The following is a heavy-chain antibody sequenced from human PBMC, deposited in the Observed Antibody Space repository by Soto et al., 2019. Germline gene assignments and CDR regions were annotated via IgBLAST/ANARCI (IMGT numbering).Heavy chain of an antibody. V-gene: IGHV5-51*01. CDR2: IYPPDSDT. J-gene: IGHJ4*02. CDR3: ARGMYYSDRSPFEF. CDR1: GYRFTSYW. D-gene: IGHD4-17*01. Sequence: GESLKISCKGSGYRFTSYWIGWVRQMPGKGLEWMAIIYPPDSDTRCSPSFQGQVTISADKSISTAYLQWSSLKASDTAIYYCARGMYYSDRSPFEFWGQGTLVTVSS.